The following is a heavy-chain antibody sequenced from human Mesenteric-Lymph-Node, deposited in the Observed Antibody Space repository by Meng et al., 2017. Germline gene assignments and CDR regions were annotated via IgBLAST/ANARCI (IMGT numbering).Heavy chain of an antibody. V-gene: IGHV1-69*06. CDR2: IIPIFGTA. CDR1: GGTLISYA. CDR3: ARPSGIAAAGSGRTYYYYGMDV. Sequence: SVKVSCKAAGGTLISYAISWVRQAPGQGLEWMGGIIPIFGTANYAQKFQGRVTITADKSTSTAYMELSSLRSEDTAVYYCARPSGIAAAGSGRTYYYYGMDVWGQGTTVTVSS. D-gene: IGHD6-13*01. J-gene: IGHJ6*02.